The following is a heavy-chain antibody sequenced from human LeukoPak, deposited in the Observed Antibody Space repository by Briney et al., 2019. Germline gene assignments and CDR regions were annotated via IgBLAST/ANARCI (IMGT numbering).Heavy chain of an antibody. CDR3: ARHAGGIAAAGTRPLDY. V-gene: IGHV4-39*01. J-gene: IGHJ4*02. D-gene: IGHD6-13*01. CDR2: IYYSGST. Sequence: KSSETLSLTCTVSGASFSSSTYYWGWIRQPPGKGLEWIGSIYYSGSTYYNPSLKSRVTMSVDTSKNQFSLKLSSVTAADTAVYYCARHAGGIAAAGTRPLDYWGQGTLVTVSS. CDR1: GASFSSSTYY.